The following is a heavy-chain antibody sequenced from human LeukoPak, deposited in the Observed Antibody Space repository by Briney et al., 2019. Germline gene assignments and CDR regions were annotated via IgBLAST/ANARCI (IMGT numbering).Heavy chain of an antibody. Sequence: PGGSLRLSCAASGFTFSSYSMNWVRQAPGKGLEWVSSISSSSYIYYADSVKGRFTISRDNAKNSLYLQMNSLRAEDTAVYYCARSHDFWSGYYFDYWGQGTLVTVSS. CDR2: ISSSSYI. CDR3: ARSHDFWSGYYFDY. D-gene: IGHD3-3*01. CDR1: GFTFSSYS. J-gene: IGHJ4*02. V-gene: IGHV3-21*01.